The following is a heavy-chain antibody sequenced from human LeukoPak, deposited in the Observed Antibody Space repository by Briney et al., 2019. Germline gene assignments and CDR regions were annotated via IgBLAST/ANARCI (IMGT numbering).Heavy chain of an antibody. CDR2: IYTSGST. D-gene: IGHD3-10*02. V-gene: IGHV4-39*07. CDR3: ARDSMFGPFFGDAFDI. Sequence: PSETLSLTCTVSGGSISSSSYYWGWIRQPPGKGLEWIGSIYTSGSTNYNPSLKSRVTMSVDTSKNQFSLKLSSVTAADTAVYYCARDSMFGPFFGDAFDIWGQGTMVTVSS. J-gene: IGHJ3*02. CDR1: GGSISSSSYY.